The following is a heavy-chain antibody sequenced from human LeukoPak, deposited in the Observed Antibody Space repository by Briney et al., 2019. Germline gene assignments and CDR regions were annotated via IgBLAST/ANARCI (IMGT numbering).Heavy chain of an antibody. J-gene: IGHJ4*02. CDR2: INPNSGGT. V-gene: IGHV1-2*02. Sequence: ASVKVSCKASGGTFSSYAISWVRQAPGQGLEWMGWINPNSGGTNYAQKFQGRVTMTRDTSISTAYMELSRLRSDDTAVYYCASSPYYFDYWGQGTLVTVSS. CDR1: GGTFSSYA. CDR3: ASSPYYFDY.